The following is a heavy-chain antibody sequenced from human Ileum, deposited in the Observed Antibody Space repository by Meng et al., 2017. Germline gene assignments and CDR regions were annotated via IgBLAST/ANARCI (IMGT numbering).Heavy chain of an antibody. CDR2: ITGTSSYI. CDR3: VLMNTFTHPGED. Sequence: VWLVEPGGGMVKPGGSLRLSCAVSRFTFSSYSMNWVRQAPGKGLEWVSFITGTSSYIYYADSVKGRFTLSRDNAKNSLYLQMNSLRAEDTAVYFCVLMNTFTHPGEDWGQGTLVTVSS. J-gene: IGHJ4*02. D-gene: IGHD3-16*01. V-gene: IGHV3-21*01. CDR1: RFTFSSYS.